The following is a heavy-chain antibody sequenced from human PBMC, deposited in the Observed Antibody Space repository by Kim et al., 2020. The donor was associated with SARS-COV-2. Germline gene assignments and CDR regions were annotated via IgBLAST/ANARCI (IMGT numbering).Heavy chain of an antibody. CDR3: ARIHDYGGHTYYYYGMDV. V-gene: IGHV3-11*06. D-gene: IGHD4-17*01. Sequence: KGRFTISRDNAKNSLYLQMNSLRAEDTAVYYCARIHDYGGHTYYYYGMDVWGQGTTVTVSS. J-gene: IGHJ6*02.